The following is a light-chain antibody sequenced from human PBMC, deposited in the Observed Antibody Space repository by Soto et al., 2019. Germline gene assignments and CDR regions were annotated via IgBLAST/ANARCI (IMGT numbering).Light chain of an antibody. CDR1: QSVSSN. J-gene: IGKJ4*01. Sequence: EIVLTQSPATLSVSPWERATLSCRASQSVSSNLAWYQQKPGQAPRLLIYGASTRATGVPARFSGSGSGTDFTLTISSLEPEDFAVYYCQQRSYWPPLTFGGGTKVDIK. CDR2: GAS. V-gene: IGKV3-11*01. CDR3: QQRSYWPPLT.